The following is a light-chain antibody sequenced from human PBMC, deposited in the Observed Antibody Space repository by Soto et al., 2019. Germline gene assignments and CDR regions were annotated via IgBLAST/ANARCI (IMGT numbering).Light chain of an antibody. J-gene: IGKJ3*01. CDR1: QGISSY. V-gene: IGKV1-8*01. CDR3: QQYYSYSFT. CDR2: AAS. Sequence: AIRMTQSTSSLSASTGDRVTITCRASQGISSYLAWYPQKPGTAPKLLINAASTLQSGVHSRFSGRGSGTDFTLTISCLQSEDFATYYCQQYYSYSFTFGPGTKVDIK.